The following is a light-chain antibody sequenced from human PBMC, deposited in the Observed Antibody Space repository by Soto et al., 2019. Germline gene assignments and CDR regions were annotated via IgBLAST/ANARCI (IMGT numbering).Light chain of an antibody. Sequence: EIVLTQSPATLSLSPGERATLSCRASQSVSSYLAWYQQKPGQTPRLLIYDASTRATGIPARFSGSGSGTDFTLTISSLEPEDSAVYYCQQRSIWPQTFGQGTKLEIK. CDR3: QQRSIWPQT. J-gene: IGKJ2*01. CDR2: DAS. CDR1: QSVSSY. V-gene: IGKV3-11*01.